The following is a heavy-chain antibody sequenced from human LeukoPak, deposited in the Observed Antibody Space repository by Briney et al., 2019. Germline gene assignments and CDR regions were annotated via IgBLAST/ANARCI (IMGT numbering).Heavy chain of an antibody. CDR2: IYTSGST. J-gene: IGHJ4*02. D-gene: IGHD2-2*01. CDR3: ARAAGYCSSTSCYAGSGFDY. Sequence: SETLSLTCTVSGGSISSYYWSWLRQPAGKGLEWIGRIYTSGSTNYNPSLKSRVTMSVDTSKNPFPLKLSSVTAADTAVYYCARAAGYCSSTSCYAGSGFDYWGQGTLVTVSS. V-gene: IGHV4-4*07. CDR1: GGSISSYY.